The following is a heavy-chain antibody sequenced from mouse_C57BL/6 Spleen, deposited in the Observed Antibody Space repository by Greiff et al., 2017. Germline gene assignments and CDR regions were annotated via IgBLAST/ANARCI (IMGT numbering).Heavy chain of an antibody. D-gene: IGHD2-1*01. CDR2: ISNGGGST. CDR1: GFTFSDYY. CDR3: ARNYYGNYGGYFDV. J-gene: IGHJ1*03. V-gene: IGHV5-12*01. Sequence: EVNLVESGGGLVQPGGSLKLSCAASGFTFSDYYMYWVRQTPEKRLEWVAYISNGGGSTYYPDTVKGRFTISRDNAKNTLYLQMSRLKSEDTAMYYCARNYYGNYGGYFDVWGTGTTVTVSS.